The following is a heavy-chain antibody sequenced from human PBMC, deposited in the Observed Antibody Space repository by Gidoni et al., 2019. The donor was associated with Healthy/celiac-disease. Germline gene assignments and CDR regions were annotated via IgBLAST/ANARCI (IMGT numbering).Heavy chain of an antibody. CDR3: ARLPRYYDSSGYFFP. J-gene: IGHJ5*02. Sequence: QLQLQESGPGLVKPSETLSLTCTVSGGSISSSSYYWGWIRQPPGKGLEWIGSIYYSGSTYYNPSLKSRVTISVDTSKNQFSLKLSSVTAADTAVYYCARLPRYYDSSGYFFPWGQGTLVTVSS. V-gene: IGHV4-39*01. D-gene: IGHD3-22*01. CDR1: GGSISSSSYY. CDR2: IYYSGST.